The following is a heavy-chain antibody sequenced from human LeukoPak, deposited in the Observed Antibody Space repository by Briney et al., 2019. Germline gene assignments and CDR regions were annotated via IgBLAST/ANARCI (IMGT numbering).Heavy chain of an antibody. CDR1: GFTFSSYA. V-gene: IGHV3-23*01. J-gene: IGHJ5*02. D-gene: IGHD3-9*01. Sequence: GGSLRLSCAASGFTFSSYAMRWVRQAPGKGLEWVSAISGSGGSTYYADSVKGRFTISRDNSKNTLYLKMNSVRAADTAVYYCAKEGVLTGNWFDPWGQGTLVAVSS. CDR2: ISGSGGST. CDR3: AKEGVLTGNWFDP.